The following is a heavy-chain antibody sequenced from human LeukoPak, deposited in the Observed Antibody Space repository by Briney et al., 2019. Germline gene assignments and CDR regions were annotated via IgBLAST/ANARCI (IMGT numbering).Heavy chain of an antibody. Sequence: GGSLRLSCAASGFAFSNFAMSWVRQAPGKGLEWVSAMSGSGYYTYYVESVKGRFTISRDNSKNTLYLHMNSLRAGDTAVYYCAKMEGQRLYDYCMDVWGRGTTVTVSS. V-gene: IGHV3-23*01. CDR1: GFAFSNFA. J-gene: IGHJ6*03. CDR3: AKMEGQRLYDYCMDV. CDR2: MSGSGYYT. D-gene: IGHD3-3*01.